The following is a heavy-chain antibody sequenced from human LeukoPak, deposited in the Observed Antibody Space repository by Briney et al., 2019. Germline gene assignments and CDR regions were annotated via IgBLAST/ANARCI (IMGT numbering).Heavy chain of an antibody. V-gene: IGHV4-39*01. CDR3: ASSNTVVVVVATLFDY. J-gene: IGHJ4*02. CDR1: GGSISSSSYY. Sequence: PSETLSLTCTVSGGSISSSSYYWGWIRQPPGKGLEWIGSIYYTGSTYYNPSLKSRVTISVDTSKNQFSLKLSSVTAADTAVYYCASSNTVVVVVATLFDYWGQGTLVTVSS. D-gene: IGHD2-15*01. CDR2: IYYTGST.